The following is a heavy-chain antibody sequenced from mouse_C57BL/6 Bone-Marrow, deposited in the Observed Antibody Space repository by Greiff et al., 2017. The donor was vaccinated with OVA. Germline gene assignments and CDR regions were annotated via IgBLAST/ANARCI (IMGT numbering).Heavy chain of an antibody. D-gene: IGHD4-1*01. CDR2: IRNKANGYTT. J-gene: IGHJ2*01. Sequence: EVQLQQSGGGLVQPGGSLSLSCAASGFTFTDYYMSWVRQPPGKALEWLGFIRNKANGYTTEYSASVKGRFTISRDNSQSILYLQMNALRAEDSATYYCARWGSNWGEDFDYWGQGTTLTVSA. V-gene: IGHV7-3*01. CDR1: GFTFTDYY. CDR3: ARWGSNWGEDFDY.